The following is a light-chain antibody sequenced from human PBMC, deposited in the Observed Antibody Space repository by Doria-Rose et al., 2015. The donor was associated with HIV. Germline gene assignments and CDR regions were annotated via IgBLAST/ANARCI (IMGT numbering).Light chain of an antibody. Sequence: PSTQIYADDQRRYGVPDRFSGSIDSSSNSASLTISGLNTEDEADYYCQSYDNGNWVFGGGTKLTVL. CDR3: QSYDNGNWV. CDR2: ADD. J-gene: IGLJ3*02. V-gene: IGLV6-57*01.